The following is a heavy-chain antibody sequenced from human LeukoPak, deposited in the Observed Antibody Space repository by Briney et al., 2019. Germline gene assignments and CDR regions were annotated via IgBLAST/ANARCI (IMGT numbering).Heavy chain of an antibody. CDR1: GFTLSSFW. CDR3: ARDPNRERYSGSYFDY. Sequence: GGALRLSCGASGFTLSSFWMHRGRPTPREGLVLGLPNNSDGSTTDYADSVRGRFTISRDNAKNTLFLQMNSLTAEDTAVYYCARDPNRERYSGSYFDYWGQGTLVTVSS. D-gene: IGHD1-26*01. V-gene: IGHV3-74*01. CDR2: NNSDGSTT. J-gene: IGHJ4*02.